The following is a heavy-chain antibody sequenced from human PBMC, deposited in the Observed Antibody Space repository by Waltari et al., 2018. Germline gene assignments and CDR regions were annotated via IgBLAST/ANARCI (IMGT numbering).Heavy chain of an antibody. CDR2: TNKDGSTT. D-gene: IGHD1-26*01. Sequence: EVQLMETGGGLVQPGGSLRLSCAGSGFTFSSHWMNWVRQVPGKGLVWVSRTNKDGSTTTYAASVKGRFTISRDNAKNTLYLQMNSLTVEDTAVYFCARESGTYYDAFDMWGLGTMVTVSS. V-gene: IGHV3-74*03. CDR3: ARESGTYYDAFDM. J-gene: IGHJ3*02. CDR1: GFTFSSHW.